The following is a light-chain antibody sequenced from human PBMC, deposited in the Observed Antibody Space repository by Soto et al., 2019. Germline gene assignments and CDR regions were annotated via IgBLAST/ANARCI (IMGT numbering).Light chain of an antibody. CDR3: SSYAGNNNVM. CDR1: SSDVGAFNY. J-gene: IGLJ3*02. Sequence: QSALTQPPSASESPGQSVTISCTGTSSDVGAFNYVSWYQQYPGVAPKLIIYEVTKRPSGVPDRFSGSKSGSTASLTVSGLQAEDEADYYCSSYAGNNNVMFGGGTQLTVL. V-gene: IGLV2-8*01. CDR2: EVT.